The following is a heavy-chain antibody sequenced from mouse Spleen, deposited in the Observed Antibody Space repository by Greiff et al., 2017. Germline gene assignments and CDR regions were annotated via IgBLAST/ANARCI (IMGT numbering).Heavy chain of an antibody. V-gene: IGHV1-74*01. J-gene: IGHJ1*03. CDR1: GYTFTSYW. D-gene: IGHD1-1*01. Sequence: QVQLQQPGAELVKPGASVKVSCKASGYTFTSYWMHWVKQRPGQGLEWIGRIHPSDSDTNYNQKFKGKATLTVDKSSSTAYMQLSSLTSGDSAVYYCAITLYYGSSHWYFDVWGTGTTVTVSS. CDR3: AITLYYGSSHWYFDV. CDR2: IHPSDSDT.